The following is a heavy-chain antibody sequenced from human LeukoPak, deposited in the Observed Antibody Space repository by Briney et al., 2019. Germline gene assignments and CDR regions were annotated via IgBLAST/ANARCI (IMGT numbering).Heavy chain of an antibody. CDR2: IKSVTNGGAAT. D-gene: IGHD1-26*01. V-gene: IGHV3-15*01. CDR3: ATDRIVGASAFDF. Sequence: GRSLRLSCAASGFAFSNTWMNWVRQAPGRGLEYIGRIKSVTNGGAATEYAAPVTGRFFISRDDAKNTLYLDVNNLRTEDTAVYYCATDRIVGASAFDFWGRGTMVTVSS. J-gene: IGHJ3*01. CDR1: GFAFSNTW.